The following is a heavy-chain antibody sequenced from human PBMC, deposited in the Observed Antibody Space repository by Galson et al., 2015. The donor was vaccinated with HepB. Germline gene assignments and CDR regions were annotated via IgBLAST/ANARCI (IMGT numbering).Heavy chain of an antibody. V-gene: IGHV4-34*10. CDR1: GDSISPNY. Sequence: QVQLQESGPGLVKPSETLSLTCTISGDSISPNYWSWIRQPPGKGLEWIGEINHGGNTNYNPSLKSRVTISLDTSKNHFSLNVRSVTAADTAVYYCARRPLLFGGTAFDIWGQGKMVIVSS. CDR2: INHGGNT. D-gene: IGHD3-10*01. CDR3: ARRPLLFGGTAFDI. J-gene: IGHJ3*02.